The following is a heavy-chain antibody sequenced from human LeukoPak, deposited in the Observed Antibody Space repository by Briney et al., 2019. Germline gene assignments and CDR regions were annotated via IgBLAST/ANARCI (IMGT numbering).Heavy chain of an antibody. V-gene: IGHV3-30-3*01. CDR1: GFTFSSYA. D-gene: IGHD3-22*01. Sequence: GGSLRLSCAASGFTFSSYAMHWVRQAPGKGLEWVAVISYDGSNKYYADSVKGRFTISRDNSKNTLYLQMNSLRAEDTAVYYCARDTRGDYYDSSGYFDYWGQGTLSPSPQ. CDR2: ISYDGSNK. J-gene: IGHJ4*02. CDR3: ARDTRGDYYDSSGYFDY.